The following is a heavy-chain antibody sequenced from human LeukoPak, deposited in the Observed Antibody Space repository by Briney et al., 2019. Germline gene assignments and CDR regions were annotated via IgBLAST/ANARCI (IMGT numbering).Heavy chain of an antibody. CDR1: GFTFSDYY. Sequence: GGSLRLSCAASGFTFSDYYMSWIRQAPGKGLEWVSYIGTSSSYTNYADSVRGRFTISRDNAKNSLYLQMNSLRAEDTAVYYCARDRGSSGPNYFDYWGQGTLVTVSS. J-gene: IGHJ4*02. CDR3: ARDRGSSGPNYFDY. CDR2: IGTSSSYT. V-gene: IGHV3-11*06. D-gene: IGHD6-19*01.